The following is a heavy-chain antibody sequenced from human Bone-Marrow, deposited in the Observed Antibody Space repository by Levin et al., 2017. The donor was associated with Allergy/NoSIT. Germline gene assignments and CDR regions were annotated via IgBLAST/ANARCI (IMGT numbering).Heavy chain of an antibody. CDR3: ARERITMVRGVIPHDYYYYYGMDV. V-gene: IGHV3-33*01. Sequence: GGSLRLSCAASGFTFSSYGMHWVRQAPGKGLEWVAVIWYDGSNKYYADSVKGRFTISRDNSKNTLYLQMNSLRAEDTAVYYCARERITMVRGVIPHDYYYYYGMDVWGQGTTVTVSS. CDR2: IWYDGSNK. CDR1: GFTFSSYG. D-gene: IGHD3-10*01. J-gene: IGHJ6*02.